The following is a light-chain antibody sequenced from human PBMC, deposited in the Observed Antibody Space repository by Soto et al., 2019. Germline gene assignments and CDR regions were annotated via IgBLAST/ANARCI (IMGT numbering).Light chain of an antibody. CDR2: DAS. Sequence: DIQMTQSPSTLSASVGVRVTITCRASQSISSWLAWYQQKPGKAPKLLIYDASSLESGVPSRFSGSGSGTEFTLTISILQPDDFATYYCQQYNSYSRTFGQGTKVDIK. CDR1: QSISSW. V-gene: IGKV1-5*01. J-gene: IGKJ1*01. CDR3: QQYNSYSRT.